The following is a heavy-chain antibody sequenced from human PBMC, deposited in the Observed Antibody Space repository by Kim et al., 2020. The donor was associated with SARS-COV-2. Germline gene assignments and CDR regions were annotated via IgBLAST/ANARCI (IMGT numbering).Heavy chain of an antibody. D-gene: IGHD2-2*01. CDR2: ISGSGGST. V-gene: IGHV3-23*01. Sequence: GGSLRLSCAASGFTFSSYAMSWVRQAPGKGLEWVSAISGSGGSTYYADSVKGRFTISRDNSKNTLYLQMNSLRAEDTAVYYCAKDIVVVPAAEGGMDVWGQGTTVTVSS. CDR3: AKDIVVVPAAEGGMDV. CDR1: GFTFSSYA. J-gene: IGHJ6*02.